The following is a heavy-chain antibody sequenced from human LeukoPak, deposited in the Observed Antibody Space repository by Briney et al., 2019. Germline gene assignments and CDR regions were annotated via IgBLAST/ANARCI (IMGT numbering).Heavy chain of an antibody. CDR1: GFTFSSYW. V-gene: IGHV3-7*04. D-gene: IGHD4-17*01. CDR2: IKQDGSEK. CDR3: ARGYGDYPLYFDY. J-gene: IGHJ4*02. Sequence: PGGSLRLSCAASGFTFSSYWMSWVRQAPGKGLEWVANIKQDGSEKYYVDSVKGRFTISRDNAKNSLYLQMNSLRAEDTAVYYCARGYGDYPLYFDYWGQGTLVTVSS.